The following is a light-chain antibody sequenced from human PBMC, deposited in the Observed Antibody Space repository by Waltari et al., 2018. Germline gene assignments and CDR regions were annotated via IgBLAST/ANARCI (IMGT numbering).Light chain of an antibody. CDR3: SSYASSSTLYV. J-gene: IGLJ1*01. Sequence: QSALTQPASVSGSPGQSITISCTGTSSDVGSYNLVSWYQQHPGKAPKLMIYEGSKRPSGVSNRFSGSNSGNTASPTISGLQAEDEADYFFSSYASSSTLYVFGTGTKVTVL. CDR2: EGS. V-gene: IGLV2-23*01. CDR1: SSDVGSYNL.